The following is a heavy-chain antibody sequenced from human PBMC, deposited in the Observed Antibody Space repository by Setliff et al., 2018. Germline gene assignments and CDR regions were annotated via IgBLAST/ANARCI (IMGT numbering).Heavy chain of an antibody. CDR1: GFTFRSYW. D-gene: IGHD3-3*02. CDR2: IKQDGSAK. CDR3: ARDQAFLGSTQYNWFDP. V-gene: IGHV3-7*01. J-gene: IGHJ5*02. Sequence: PGGSLRLSCAASGFTFRSYWMSWVRQAPGKGLEWVANIKQDGSAKYYVDSVRGRFTISRDNSKSSLYLEMNSLRVEDTAVYYCARDQAFLGSTQYNWFDPWGQGTLVTVSS.